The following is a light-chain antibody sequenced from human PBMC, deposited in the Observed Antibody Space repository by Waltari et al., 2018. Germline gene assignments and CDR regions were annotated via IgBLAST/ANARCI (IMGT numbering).Light chain of an antibody. V-gene: IGLV1-47*01. CDR3: AAWDDRLRGRV. Sequence: QSVLTQPPSASGTPGQRVTLSCSGSRSNIGSNYIFWYQQLPGTAPKLLIYRSDQRPSGVPDRFSGSKSGTSASLAISGLRSEDEADYYGAAWDDRLRGRVFGGGTKLTVL. CDR1: RSNIGSNY. J-gene: IGLJ3*02. CDR2: RSD.